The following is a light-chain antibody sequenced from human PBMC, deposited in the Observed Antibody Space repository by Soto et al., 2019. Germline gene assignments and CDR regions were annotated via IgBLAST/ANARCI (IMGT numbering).Light chain of an antibody. J-gene: IGLJ1*01. Sequence: QSALTQPASVSGSPGQSITISCTGTSSDVVSYNLVSWYQQHPGKVPKLMIYEATKRPSGVSNRFSGSKSGNTASLTISGLQADDEADYYCSSYTASSTLLFGTGTKVTVL. CDR1: SSDVVSYNL. CDR3: SSYTASSTLL. V-gene: IGLV2-14*02. CDR2: EAT.